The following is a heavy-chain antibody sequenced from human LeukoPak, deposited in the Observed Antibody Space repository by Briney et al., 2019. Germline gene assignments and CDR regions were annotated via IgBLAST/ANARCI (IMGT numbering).Heavy chain of an antibody. J-gene: IGHJ6*02. Sequence: SETLSLTCTVYGGSFSAYSWTWIRQPPGKGLEWIGEINHSGSTNYNPSLKSRVTISVDTSKNQFSLKLSSVTAADTAVYYCARGPSGYYYYGMDVWGQGTTVTVSS. CDR3: ARGPSGYYYYGMDV. CDR1: GGSFSAYS. CDR2: INHSGST. D-gene: IGHD6-25*01. V-gene: IGHV4-34*01.